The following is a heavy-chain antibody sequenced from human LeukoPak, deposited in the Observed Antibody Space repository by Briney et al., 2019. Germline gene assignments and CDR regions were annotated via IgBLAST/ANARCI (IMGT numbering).Heavy chain of an antibody. V-gene: IGHV4-34*01. CDR2: INHSGST. J-gene: IGHJ4*02. CDR3: GSGDNWGEY. D-gene: IGHD7-27*01. Sequence: SETLSLTCAVYGDSFSGYYWAWMCQPPGKGLEWIGEINHSGSTYYNPSLTSRVTISVDTSKNQFSLKLTSVTAADTAVYYCGSGDNWGEYWGQGTLVTVSS. CDR1: GDSFSGYY.